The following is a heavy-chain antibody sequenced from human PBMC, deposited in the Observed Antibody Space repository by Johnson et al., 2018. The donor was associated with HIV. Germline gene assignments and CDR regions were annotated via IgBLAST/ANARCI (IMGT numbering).Heavy chain of an antibody. J-gene: IGHJ3*02. D-gene: IGHD4-17*01. Sequence: VQLVESGGGLVQPGGSLRLSCAASGFTVSSNYMSWVRQAPGKGLEWVSVIYSGGSTYYADSVTGRFTIPKDNSKTTLYLQMNSRRAENTAVYYCARPGGDYSAFDIWGQGTMVTVSS. CDR2: IYSGGST. V-gene: IGHV3-66*02. CDR3: ARPGGDYSAFDI. CDR1: GFTVSSNY.